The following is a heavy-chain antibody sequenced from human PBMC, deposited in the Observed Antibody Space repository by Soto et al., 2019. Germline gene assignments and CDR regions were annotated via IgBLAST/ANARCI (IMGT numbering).Heavy chain of an antibody. CDR3: ARNRVDV. CDR2: ISNSGDTI. Sequence: SLRLSCAASGFTFSSYEMNWVRQAPGKGLEWVSYISNSGDTIYYADALKGRLTISRDNAKSSLYLQLNSLRVEDTAVYYCARNRVDVWGQGTTVTVSS. CDR1: GFTFSSYE. J-gene: IGHJ6*02. V-gene: IGHV3-48*03.